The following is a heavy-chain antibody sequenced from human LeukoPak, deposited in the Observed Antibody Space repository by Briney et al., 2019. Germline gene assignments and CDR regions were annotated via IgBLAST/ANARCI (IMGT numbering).Heavy chain of an antibody. CDR2: INHSGST. J-gene: IGHJ3*02. Sequence: PSETLSLTCAVYGGSFSGYYWSWIRQPPGKGLEWIGEINHSGSTNYNPSLKSRVTISVDTSKNQFSLKLSSVTAADTAVYYCAKVSYYYDTSGSYLEAFDIWGQGTMVTVSS. CDR3: AKVSYYYDTSGSYLEAFDI. V-gene: IGHV4-34*01. CDR1: GGSFSGYY. D-gene: IGHD3-22*01.